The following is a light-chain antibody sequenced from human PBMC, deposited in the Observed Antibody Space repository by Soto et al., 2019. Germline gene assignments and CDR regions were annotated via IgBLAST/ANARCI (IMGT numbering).Light chain of an antibody. J-gene: IGKJ1*01. CDR1: QSVSNNY. CDR3: LQYGSSPRT. Sequence: IVLTQSPGTLPLSPGERATLSCRASQSVSNNYLTWYQQKPGQAPRLLIYGASSRATGIPDRFSGYGSGTDFTLTISRLEPEDFAVYYCLQYGSSPRTFGQGTKVEIK. CDR2: GAS. V-gene: IGKV3-20*01.